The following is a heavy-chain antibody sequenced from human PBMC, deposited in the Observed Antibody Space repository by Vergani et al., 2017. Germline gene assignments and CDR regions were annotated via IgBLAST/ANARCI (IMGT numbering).Heavy chain of an antibody. Sequence: EVQLLESGGHLVQPGGSLRLSCAASGFTFSSYAMSWVRQAPGKGLEWVSSISSSSYYIYYADSVKGRFTISRDNAKNSLYLQMNSLRAEDTAVYYCARLIAAADGNWFDPWGQGTLVTVSS. CDR1: GFTFSSYA. V-gene: IGHV3-21*01. D-gene: IGHD6-13*01. J-gene: IGHJ5*02. CDR2: ISSSSYYI. CDR3: ARLIAAADGNWFDP.